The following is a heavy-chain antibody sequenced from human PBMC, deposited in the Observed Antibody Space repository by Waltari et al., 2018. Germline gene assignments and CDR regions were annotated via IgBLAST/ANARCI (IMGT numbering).Heavy chain of an antibody. CDR3: VSGGWGFYFDY. CDR2: ISSSTTYI. D-gene: IGHD7-27*01. J-gene: IGHJ4*02. Sequence: EVQLVESGGGLVKPGGSLRLSCGASGFSFSSYSMTWVRQAPGKGLEWVSSISSSTTYIHYADSVKGRFTISRDNAKNSLYLQVNSLRVEDTAVYYCVSGGWGFYFDYWGQGTVVTVSS. V-gene: IGHV3-21*01. CDR1: GFSFSSYS.